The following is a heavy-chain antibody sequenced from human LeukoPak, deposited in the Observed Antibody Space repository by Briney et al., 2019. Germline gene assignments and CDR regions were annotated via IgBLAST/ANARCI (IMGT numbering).Heavy chain of an antibody. V-gene: IGHV4-34*01. CDR3: ASANSSGWYGY. D-gene: IGHD6-19*01. CDR1: GGSFSGYY. CDR2: INHSGST. Sequence: PSETLSLTCAVYGGSFSGYYWSWIRQPPGKGLEWIGEINHSGSTNYNPSLKSRVTISVDTSKNQFSLKLSSVTAADTAVYYCASANSSGWYGYWGQGTLVTVSS. J-gene: IGHJ4*02.